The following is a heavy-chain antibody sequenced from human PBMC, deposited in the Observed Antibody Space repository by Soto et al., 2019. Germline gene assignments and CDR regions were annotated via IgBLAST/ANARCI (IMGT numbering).Heavy chain of an antibody. CDR1: GFTFSSYW. J-gene: IGHJ4*01. V-gene: IGHV3-74*01. CDR2: IKSDGSST. D-gene: IGHD3-22*01. CDR3: TRDFDR. Sequence: GGSLRLSCAASGFTFSSYWMHWVRQGPGKGLVWVSRIKSDGSSTYYADSVKGRFTISRDNAKNTLYLQMNSLRAEDSAVYYCTRDFDRWGQGTLVTVSS.